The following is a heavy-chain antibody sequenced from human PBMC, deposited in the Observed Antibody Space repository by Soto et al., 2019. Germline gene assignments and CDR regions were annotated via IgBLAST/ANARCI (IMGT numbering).Heavy chain of an antibody. V-gene: IGHV3-23*01. CDR3: AKVTKRAAAGRYEYYKYGMDV. CDR2: ISGSGGSS. J-gene: IGHJ6*02. D-gene: IGHD6-13*01. Sequence: PGGSLRLSCAAAGFAFSTYAMTWVRQAPGKGLAWVSVISGSGGSSYYAASVKGRFTISRDNSKNTLFLQMNGLRAEDTAVYYCAKVTKRAAAGRYEYYKYGMDVWGQGTTVTSP. CDR1: GFAFSTYA.